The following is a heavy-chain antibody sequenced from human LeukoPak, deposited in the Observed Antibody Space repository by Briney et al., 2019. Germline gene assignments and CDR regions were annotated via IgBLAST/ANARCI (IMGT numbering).Heavy chain of an antibody. V-gene: IGHV4-39*01. CDR3: ARHLRLARGHRMSMAAAEYYFDY. J-gene: IGHJ4*02. Sequence: SETLSLTCTVSGGSISSSSYYWGWIRQPPGKGLEWIGSIYYSGSTYYNPSLKSRVTISVDTSKNQFSLKLSSVTAADTAVYYCARHLRLARGHRMSMAAAEYYFDYWGQGTLVTVSS. CDR2: IYYSGST. CDR1: GGSISSSSYY. D-gene: IGHD6-13*01.